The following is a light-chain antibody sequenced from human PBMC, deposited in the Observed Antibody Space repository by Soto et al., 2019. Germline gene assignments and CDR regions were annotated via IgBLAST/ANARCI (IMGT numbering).Light chain of an antibody. CDR3: SSYTSSSPVV. CDR1: SSDVGSYNR. J-gene: IGLJ2*01. CDR2: EVS. V-gene: IGLV2-18*02. Sequence: QSVLTQPPSVSGSPGQSVTISCTGTSSDVGSYNRVSWYQQPPGTAPKFMIYEVSNRPSGVPDRFSGSKSGNTASLPISGLQDEDDADYYCSSYTSSSPVVFGGGTQLTVL.